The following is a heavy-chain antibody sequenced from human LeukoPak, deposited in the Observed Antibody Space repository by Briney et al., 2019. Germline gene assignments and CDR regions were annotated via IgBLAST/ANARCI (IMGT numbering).Heavy chain of an antibody. Sequence: GGSLRLSCAASGFTFSSYGMHWVRQAPGKGLEWVAVISYDGSNKYYADSVKGRFTISRDNSKNTLYLQMNSLRAEDTAVYYCAKDICSSTSCYASDYWGQGTLVTVSS. CDR2: ISYDGSNK. V-gene: IGHV3-30*18. D-gene: IGHD2-2*01. J-gene: IGHJ4*02. CDR1: GFTFSSYG. CDR3: AKDICSSTSCYASDY.